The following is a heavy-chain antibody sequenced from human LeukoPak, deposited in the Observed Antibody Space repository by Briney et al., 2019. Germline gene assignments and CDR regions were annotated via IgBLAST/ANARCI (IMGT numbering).Heavy chain of an antibody. Sequence: PGGSLRLSCAASGFTFNIYAMSWVRQAPGKGLEWVANIKQDGSEKYYVDSVKGRFTISRDSAENSLYLQMNSLRAEDTAVYYCARGITVIRGVFSLDYWGQGTLVTVSS. CDR3: ARGITVIRGVFSLDY. CDR2: IKQDGSEK. J-gene: IGHJ4*02. CDR1: GFTFNIYA. V-gene: IGHV3-7*04. D-gene: IGHD3-10*01.